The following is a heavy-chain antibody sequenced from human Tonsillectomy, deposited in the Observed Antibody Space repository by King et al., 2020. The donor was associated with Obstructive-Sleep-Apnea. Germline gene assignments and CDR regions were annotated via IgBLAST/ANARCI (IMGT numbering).Heavy chain of an antibody. CDR3: AKANYYDSSGYLDY. J-gene: IGHJ4*02. CDR2: ISWNSGSI. D-gene: IGHD3-22*01. Sequence: DVQLVESGGGLVQPGRSLRLSCAASGFTFDDYAMHWVRQAPGKGLEWVSGISWNSGSIGYADSVKGRFTISRDNAKNSLYLQMNSLRAEDTALYYCAKANYYDSSGYLDYWGQGTLLTVSS. V-gene: IGHV3-9*01. CDR1: GFTFDDYA.